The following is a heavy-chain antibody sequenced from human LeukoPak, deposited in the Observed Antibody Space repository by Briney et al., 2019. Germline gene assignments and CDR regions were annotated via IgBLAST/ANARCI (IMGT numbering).Heavy chain of an antibody. CDR3: ARDRSPTLNAFDI. Sequence: GGSLRLSCAASGFTFSSYAMHWVRQAPGKGLEWVAVIWYDGSNKYYADSVKGRFTISRDNSKNTLYLQMNSLRAEDTAVYYCARDRSPTLNAFDIWGQGTMVTVSS. J-gene: IGHJ3*02. CDR1: GFTFSSYA. CDR2: IWYDGSNK. V-gene: IGHV3-33*08.